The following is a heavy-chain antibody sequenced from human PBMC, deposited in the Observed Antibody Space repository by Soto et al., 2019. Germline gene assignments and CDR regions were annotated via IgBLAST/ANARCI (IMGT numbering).Heavy chain of an antibody. CDR3: ARQDGSSFYYFDN. Sequence: PGESMKISCKGSGNNISGYWINWVRQMPGKGLEWMGIIYPGDSDTRYSPSFQGQVTISVDKSISTAYLQWSSLKASDTAMYYWARQDGSSFYYFDNWGQGTLVTVSS. CDR1: GNNISGYW. CDR2: IYPGDSDT. V-gene: IGHV5-51*01. D-gene: IGHD6-6*01. J-gene: IGHJ4*02.